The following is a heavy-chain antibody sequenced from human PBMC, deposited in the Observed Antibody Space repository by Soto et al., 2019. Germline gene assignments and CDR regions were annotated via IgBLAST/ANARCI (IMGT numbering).Heavy chain of an antibody. CDR1: GGSISSGGYY. V-gene: IGHV4-31*03. Sequence: TLSLTCTVSGGSISSGGYYWSWIRQHPGKGLEWIGYIYYSGSTYYNPSLKSRVTISVDTSKNQFSLKLSSVTAADTAVYYCARDGRWAYCGGDCYGGGGMDVWGQGTTVTVSS. D-gene: IGHD2-21*02. CDR3: ARDGRWAYCGGDCYGGGGMDV. J-gene: IGHJ6*02. CDR2: IYYSGST.